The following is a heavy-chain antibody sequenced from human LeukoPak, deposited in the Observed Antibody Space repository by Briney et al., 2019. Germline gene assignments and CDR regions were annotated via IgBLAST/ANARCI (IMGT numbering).Heavy chain of an antibody. CDR2: IYYSGST. CDR3: ARAYCSSTSCYWNWFDP. Sequence: SETLSLTCTVSGGSISSYYWSWIRQPPGKGLEWIGYIYYSGSTNYNPSLKSRVTISVDTSKNQFSLKLSSVTAADTAVYYCARAYCSSTSCYWNWFDPWGQGTLVTVSS. CDR1: GGSISSYY. J-gene: IGHJ5*02. D-gene: IGHD2-2*01. V-gene: IGHV4-59*01.